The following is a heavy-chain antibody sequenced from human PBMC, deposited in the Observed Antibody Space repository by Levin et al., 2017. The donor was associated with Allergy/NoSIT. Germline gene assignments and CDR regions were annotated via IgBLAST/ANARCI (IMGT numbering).Heavy chain of an antibody. CDR2: ISAASGNT. J-gene: IGHJ4*02. D-gene: IGHD3-3*02. CDR1: GYTFTTYP. V-gene: IGHV1-18*01. CDR3: ARVSFSNYFDH. Sequence: GASVKVSCKTSGYTFTTYPLAWLRQTPGQGLEWMGWISAASGNTNYAQQFHGRVTMTRDTSTDTVYMELRSLSSGDTAVYYCARVSFSNYFDHWGQGALITVSS.